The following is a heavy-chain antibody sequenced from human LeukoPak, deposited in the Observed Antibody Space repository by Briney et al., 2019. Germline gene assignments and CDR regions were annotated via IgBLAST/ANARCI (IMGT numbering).Heavy chain of an antibody. CDR1: GFTFSNAW. V-gene: IGHV3-15*04. Sequence: GGSLRLSCAASGFTFSNAWVSWVRQAPGKGLEWVGRIVSKTDGGTTAYAAPVKGRFTISRDDSKSTLFLQMNSLKTEDTAVYYCTAPIVGTTRLDYWGQGTLVTVSS. CDR2: IVSKTDGGTT. D-gene: IGHD1-26*01. J-gene: IGHJ4*02. CDR3: TAPIVGTTRLDY.